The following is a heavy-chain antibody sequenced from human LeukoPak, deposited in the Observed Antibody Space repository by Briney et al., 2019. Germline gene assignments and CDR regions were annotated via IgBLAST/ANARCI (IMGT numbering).Heavy chain of an antibody. CDR3: AKGPMPRGFDC. D-gene: IGHD3-10*01. CDR1: GFIFSSYW. V-gene: IGHV3-74*01. Sequence: GGSLRLSCAASGFIFSSYWMHWVRQAPGKGLVWVSRINSDGSSTSYADSVKGRFTISRDNAKNTLYLQMNSLRAEDTAVYYCAKGPMPRGFDCWGQGTLVTVSS. CDR2: INSDGSST. J-gene: IGHJ5*01.